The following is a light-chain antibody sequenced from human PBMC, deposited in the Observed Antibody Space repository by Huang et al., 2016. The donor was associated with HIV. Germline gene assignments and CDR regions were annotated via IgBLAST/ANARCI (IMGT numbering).Light chain of an antibody. CDR2: AAS. V-gene: IGKV1-39*01. CDR3: QQSYRNPFT. J-gene: IGKJ3*01. Sequence: DIQMTQSPSSLSASVGDRVTITCRASQSISNYLNWYKQKPGKAPNLLIYAASSWQGGVPSRFSGSGSGTDFTLTISSLQPEDFAAYYCQQSYRNPFTFGQGTKVDIK. CDR1: QSISNY.